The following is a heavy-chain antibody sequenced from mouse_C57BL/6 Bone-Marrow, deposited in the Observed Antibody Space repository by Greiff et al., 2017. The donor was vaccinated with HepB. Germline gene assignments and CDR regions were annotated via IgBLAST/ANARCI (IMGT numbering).Heavy chain of an antibody. CDR2: ISSGGSYT. Sequence: EVQVVESGGDLVKPGGSLKLSCAASGFTFSSYGMSWVRQSPDKRLEWVATISSGGSYTYYPYSVKGRFTITRDNAKNTLYLQMSSLKSEDTAMYYCARPGYVAWFAYWGQGTLITVSA. V-gene: IGHV5-6*01. CDR3: ARPGYVAWFAY. J-gene: IGHJ3*01. CDR1: GFTFSSYG. D-gene: IGHD3-1*01.